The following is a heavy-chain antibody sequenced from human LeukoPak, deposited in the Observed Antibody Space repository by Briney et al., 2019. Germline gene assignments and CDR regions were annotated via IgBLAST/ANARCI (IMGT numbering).Heavy chain of an antibody. CDR1: GYSFTNYG. Sequence: ASVKVSCKASGYSFTNYGITWIREAPGQGPEWLGWISVYNANAHYAQNVQGRVTLTTDTSTNTAYMELRGLTSDDTAMYYCARVGRGCSSIRCYWEDWFDPWGQGTLVIVSS. J-gene: IGHJ5*02. CDR2: ISVYNANA. CDR3: ARVGRGCSSIRCYWEDWFDP. D-gene: IGHD2-2*01. V-gene: IGHV1-18*01.